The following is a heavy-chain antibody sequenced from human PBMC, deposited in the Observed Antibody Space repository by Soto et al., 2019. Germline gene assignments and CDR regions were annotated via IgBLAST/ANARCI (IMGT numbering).Heavy chain of an antibody. CDR1: GFTFSSYS. CDR3: ARGGLRLTPYFDY. J-gene: IGHJ4*02. CDR2: ISSSSSYI. Sequence: EVQLVESGGGLVKPGGSLRLSCAASGFTFSSYSMNWVRQAPGKGLEWVSSISSSSSYIYYADSVKGRFTISRDNAKNSLYLQMNSLRAEDTAVYYCARGGLRLTPYFDYWAREPWSPSPQ. V-gene: IGHV3-21*01. D-gene: IGHD3-16*01.